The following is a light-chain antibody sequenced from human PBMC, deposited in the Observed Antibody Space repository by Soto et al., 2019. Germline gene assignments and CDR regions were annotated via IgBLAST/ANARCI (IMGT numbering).Light chain of an antibody. CDR1: SSDVGGNNY. Sequence: QSVLTQPRSVSGSPGQSVTISCTGTSSDVGGNNYVSWYQQHPGKAPKLMLYDVNKRPSGVPDRFSGSKSGNTASLTISGPQAEDEADYYCCSFAGSYVFGTGTKVTVL. V-gene: IGLV2-11*01. J-gene: IGLJ1*01. CDR3: CSFAGSYV. CDR2: DVN.